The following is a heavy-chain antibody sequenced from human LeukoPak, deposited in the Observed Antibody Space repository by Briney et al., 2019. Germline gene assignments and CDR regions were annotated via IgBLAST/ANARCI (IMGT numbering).Heavy chain of an antibody. D-gene: IGHD6-13*01. CDR3: ARSSSSYFDY. CDR1: GDWVSSSSAA. CDR2: TYYRSKWYN. Sequence: SQTLSLTCAISGDWVSSSSAAWSWIRQSPSRGLEWPGRTYYRSKWYNDYAVSVKSRITINPDALKNQISLQLNSVTPEDTALYYCARSSSSYFDYWGQGTLVTVSS. J-gene: IGHJ4*02. V-gene: IGHV6-1*01.